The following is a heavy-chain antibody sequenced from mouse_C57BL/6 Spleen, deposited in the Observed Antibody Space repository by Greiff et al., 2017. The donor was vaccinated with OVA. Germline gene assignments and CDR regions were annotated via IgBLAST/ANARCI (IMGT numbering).Heavy chain of an antibody. CDR3: TRSGSPLAMDY. J-gene: IGHJ4*01. V-gene: IGHV1-15*01. Sequence: VQLQQSGAELVRPGASVTLSCKASGYTFTDYEMHWVKQTPVHGLEWIGAIDPETGGTAYNQKFKGKAILTADKSSSTAYMELRSLTSEDSAVYYCTRSGSPLAMDYWGQGTSVTVSS. D-gene: IGHD6-2*01. CDR1: GYTFTDYE. CDR2: IDPETGGT.